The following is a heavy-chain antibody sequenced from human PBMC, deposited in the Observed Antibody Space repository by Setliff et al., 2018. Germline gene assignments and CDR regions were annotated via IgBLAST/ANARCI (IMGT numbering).Heavy chain of an antibody. Sequence: ASVKVSCKASGYTFTNYGISWVRQAPGQGLEWMGWISAYNGNTNYAQKLQGRVTMSTDTSTTMAYMELRGLRSDDTAVYYCARRGGWYFSFDYWGQGTLVTVSS. V-gene: IGHV1-18*01. CDR2: ISAYNGNT. CDR3: ARRGGWYFSFDY. CDR1: GYTFTNYG. D-gene: IGHD6-19*01. J-gene: IGHJ4*02.